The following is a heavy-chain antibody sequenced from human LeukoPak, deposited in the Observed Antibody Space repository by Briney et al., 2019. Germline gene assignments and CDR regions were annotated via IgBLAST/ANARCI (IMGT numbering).Heavy chain of an antibody. V-gene: IGHV1-18*01. J-gene: IGHJ4*02. Sequence: GASVKVSCKASGYTFTSYGIRWVRQAPGQGLEWMGWISAYNGNTNYAQKLQGRVTMTTDTSTSTAYMELRSLRSDDTAVYYCARALPKKYCSGGSCYLDYWGQGTLVTVSS. CDR1: GYTFTSYG. D-gene: IGHD2-15*01. CDR3: ARALPKKYCSGGSCYLDY. CDR2: ISAYNGNT.